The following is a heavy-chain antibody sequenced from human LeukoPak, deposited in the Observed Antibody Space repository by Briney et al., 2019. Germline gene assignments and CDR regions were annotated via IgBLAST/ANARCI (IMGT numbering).Heavy chain of an antibody. V-gene: IGHV3-30*04. D-gene: IGHD3-10*01. CDR3: ANDYGPGSYYTPDFDY. CDR2: ISYDGSNK. CDR1: GFTFSSYA. J-gene: IGHJ4*02. Sequence: PGGSLRLSCAASGFTFSSYAMHWVRQAPGKGLEWVAVISYDGSNKYYADSVKGRFTISRDNSKNTLYLQMNSLRAGDTAVYYCANDYGPGSYYTPDFDYWGQGTLVTVSS.